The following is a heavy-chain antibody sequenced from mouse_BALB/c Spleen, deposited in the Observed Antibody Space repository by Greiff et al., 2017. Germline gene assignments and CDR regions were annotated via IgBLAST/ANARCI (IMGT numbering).Heavy chain of an antibody. CDR3: ARGITTATWGDYYAMDY. D-gene: IGHD1-2*01. V-gene: IGHV14-1*02. CDR1: GFNIKDYS. Sequence: VQLQQSGAELVRPGALVKLSCKASGFNIKDYSMHWVKQRPEQGLEWIGWIDPENGNTIYDPKFQGKASITADTSSNTAYLQLSSLTSEDTAVYDCARGITTATWGDYYAMDYWGQGTSVTVSA. J-gene: IGHJ4*01. CDR2: IDPENGNT.